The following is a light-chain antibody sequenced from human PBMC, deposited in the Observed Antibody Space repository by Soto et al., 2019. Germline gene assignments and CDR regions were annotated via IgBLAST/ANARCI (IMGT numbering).Light chain of an antibody. J-gene: IGLJ1*01. V-gene: IGLV1-40*01. CDR3: QSYDSSLSVYV. Sequence: QSVLTQPPSVSEAPGQRVTISCTGSSSNIGAGYEAHWYQQVPGTAPKLLIYENNNRPSGVPDRFSGSKSGTSASLAITGLRAEDEAEYYCQSYDSSLSVYVFGPGTKVTVL. CDR2: ENN. CDR1: SSNIGAGYE.